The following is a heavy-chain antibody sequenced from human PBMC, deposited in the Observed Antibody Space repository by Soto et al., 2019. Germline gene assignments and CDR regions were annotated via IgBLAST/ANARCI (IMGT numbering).Heavy chain of an antibody. J-gene: IGHJ6*02. Sequence: QLQLQESGSGLVKPSQTLSLTCAVSGGSMSSGGYSWSWIRQPPGKGLEWIGYIYHNGSPYCNPSPXSXXPISVDRSKNQFSLKLSSVTAADTAVYYCARVPHVWGQGTTVTVSS. V-gene: IGHV4-30-2*01. CDR2: IYHNGSP. CDR1: GGSMSSGGYS. CDR3: ARVPHV.